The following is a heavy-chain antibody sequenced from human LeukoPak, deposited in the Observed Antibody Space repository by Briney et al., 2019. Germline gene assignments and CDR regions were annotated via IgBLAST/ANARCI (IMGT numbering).Heavy chain of an antibody. Sequence: PGGSLRLSCAASGFTFDDYAMHWVRQAPGKGLEWVSGISWNSGSIGYADSVKGRFTISRDNAKNSLYLQMNSLRAEDTAVYYCARDRRGYVSGSYYRYWGQGTLVTVSS. V-gene: IGHV3-9*01. D-gene: IGHD1-26*01. J-gene: IGHJ4*02. CDR2: ISWNSGSI. CDR3: ARDRRGYVSGSYYRY. CDR1: GFTFDDYA.